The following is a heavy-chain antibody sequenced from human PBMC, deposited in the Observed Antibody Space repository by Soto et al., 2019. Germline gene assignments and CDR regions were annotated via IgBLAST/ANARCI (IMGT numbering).Heavy chain of an antibody. V-gene: IGHV1-18*01. D-gene: IGHD3-3*01. CDR2: ISAYNGYT. CDR3: ARVPTIFGVVQNYCIDV. Sequence: ASMKVSCKASGYTFTPFGISWVRQAPGQGLEWMGWISAYNGYTNYAQKLQGRVTMTTDTSTSTAYMELRSLRSDDTAVYSCARVPTIFGVVQNYCIDVWGQGTKGTVFS. J-gene: IGHJ6*02. CDR1: GYTFTPFG.